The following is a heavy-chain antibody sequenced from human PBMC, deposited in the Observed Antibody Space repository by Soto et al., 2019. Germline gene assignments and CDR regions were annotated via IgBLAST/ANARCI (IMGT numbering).Heavy chain of an antibody. CDR1: GGSFSGYY. J-gene: IGHJ6*02. CDR3: ARGRALADAYGMDV. Sequence: QVQLQQWGAGLLKPSETLSLTCAVYGGSFSGYYWSWIRQPPGKGLEWIGEINHSGSTNYNPSLKSRVTRSVDTSKNQFSLKLSSVTAADTAVYYCARGRALADAYGMDVWGQGTTVTVSS. CDR2: INHSGST. V-gene: IGHV4-34*01. D-gene: IGHD6-19*01.